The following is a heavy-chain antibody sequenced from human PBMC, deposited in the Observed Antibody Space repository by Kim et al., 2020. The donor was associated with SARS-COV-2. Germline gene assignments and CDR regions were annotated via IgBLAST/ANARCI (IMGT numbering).Heavy chain of an antibody. D-gene: IGHD6-13*01. Sequence: SGPTLVNPTQTLTLTCSFSGFSLSTSGVGVGWIRQPPGKALEWLALIYWEDDKRYSPSLKSRLTITKDTSKNQVVLTMTNMDPVDTATYYCAHSGYSGSWEHPYYFDYWGQGTLVTVSS. CDR2: IYWEDDK. J-gene: IGHJ4*02. CDR3: AHSGYSGSWEHPYYFDY. V-gene: IGHV2-5*02. CDR1: GFSLSTSGVG.